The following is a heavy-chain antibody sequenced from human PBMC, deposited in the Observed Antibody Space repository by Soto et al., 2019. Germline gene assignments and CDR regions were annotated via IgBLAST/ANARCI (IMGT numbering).Heavy chain of an antibody. CDR3: ARGGGLYYYDSSGYGWFDP. J-gene: IGHJ5*02. CDR2: ISAYNGNT. D-gene: IGHD3-22*01. V-gene: IGHV1-18*04. Sequence: ASVKVSCKASGYTFTIYGISWVLQSPVQGLEWMGWISAYNGNTNYAQKLQGRVTMTTDTSTSTAYMELRSLRSDDTAVYYCARGGGLYYYDSSGYGWFDPWGQGTLVTVSS. CDR1: GYTFTIYG.